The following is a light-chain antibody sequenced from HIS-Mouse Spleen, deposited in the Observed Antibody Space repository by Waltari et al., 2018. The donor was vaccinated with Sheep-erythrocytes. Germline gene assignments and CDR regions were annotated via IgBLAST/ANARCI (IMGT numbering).Light chain of an antibody. Sequence: AIQMTQSPSSLSASVGDRVTITCRASQGIRNDLGWFQQKPWKAPKLLIYAASSLQIGVPSRFSGSGSGTDFTLTISSLQPEDFATYYCLQDYNYPYTFGQGTKLEIK. CDR3: LQDYNYPYT. CDR2: AAS. CDR1: QGIRND. V-gene: IGKV1-6*01. J-gene: IGKJ2*01.